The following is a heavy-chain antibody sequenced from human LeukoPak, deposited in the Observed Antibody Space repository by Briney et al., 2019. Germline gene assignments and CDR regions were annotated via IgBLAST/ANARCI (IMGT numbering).Heavy chain of an antibody. D-gene: IGHD3-22*01. V-gene: IGHV3-23*01. CDR2: ITSSGDGT. Sequence: GGSLRLSCAASGFTFSMYAMSWVRQAPGKGLQWVSSITSSGDGTYYADSVKGRFTIARDNSENMLYPQMNSLRVEDTAVYFCAKDRPNYYGSNGHYYRRDGDYWGQGTLVTVSS. J-gene: IGHJ4*02. CDR1: GFTFSMYA. CDR3: AKDRPNYYGSNGHYYRRDGDY.